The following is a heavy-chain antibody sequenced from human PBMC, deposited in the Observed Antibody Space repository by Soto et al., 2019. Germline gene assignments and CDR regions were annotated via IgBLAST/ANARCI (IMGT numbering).Heavy chain of an antibody. CDR2: MHHSGSI. J-gene: IGHJ4*02. CDR1: GDSISNNKW. Sequence: PSETLSLTCSVSGDSISNNKWWSWVRQPPGKGMEWIGEMHHSGSIHYNASLKSRVTISVDKSKNQFSLKLTSLTAADTAVYYCARRYGSCFDYWGQGSLVTSPQ. V-gene: IGHV4-4*02. D-gene: IGHD5-18*01. CDR3: ARRYGSCFDY.